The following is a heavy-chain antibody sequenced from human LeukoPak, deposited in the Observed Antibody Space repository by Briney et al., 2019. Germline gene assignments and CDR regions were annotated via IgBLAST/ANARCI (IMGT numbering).Heavy chain of an antibody. CDR2: ISSSGSTI. J-gene: IGHJ3*02. Sequence: GGSLILSCAASGFTFSDYYMSWIRQAPGKGLEWVSYISSSGSTIYYADSVKGRFTISRDNAKNSLYLQMNSLRAEDTALYYCAKEIGSSWYTPWQAFDIWGQGTMVTVSS. D-gene: IGHD6-13*01. CDR1: GFTFSDYY. CDR3: AKEIGSSWYTPWQAFDI. V-gene: IGHV3-11*01.